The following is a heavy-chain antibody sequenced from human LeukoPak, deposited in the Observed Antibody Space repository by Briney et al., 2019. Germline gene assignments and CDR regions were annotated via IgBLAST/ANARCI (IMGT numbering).Heavy chain of an antibody. Sequence: ASVKVSCKASGYTFTSYGISWVRQAPGQGLEWMGWISAYNGNTNYAQKLQGRVTMTTDTSTSTAYMELRSLRSDDTAVYYCVRDRLLWFGELPDFDYWGQGTLVTVSS. CDR1: GYTFTSYG. J-gene: IGHJ4*02. CDR2: ISAYNGNT. V-gene: IGHV1-18*01. D-gene: IGHD3-10*01. CDR3: VRDRLLWFGELPDFDY.